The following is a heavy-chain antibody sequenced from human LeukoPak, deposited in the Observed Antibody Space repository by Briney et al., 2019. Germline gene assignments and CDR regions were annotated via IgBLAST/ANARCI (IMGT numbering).Heavy chain of an antibody. CDR3: TTVVAATVGLDY. CDR1: GFSFNNFG. CDR2: IKSKTDGGTT. V-gene: IGHV3-15*01. J-gene: IGHJ4*02. Sequence: GGSLRLSCVASGFSFNNFGMSWVRQAPGKGLEWVGRIKSKTDGGTTDYAAPVKGRFTISRDDSKNTLYLQMNSLKTEDTAVYYCTTVVAATVGLDYWGQGTLVTVSS. D-gene: IGHD6-19*01.